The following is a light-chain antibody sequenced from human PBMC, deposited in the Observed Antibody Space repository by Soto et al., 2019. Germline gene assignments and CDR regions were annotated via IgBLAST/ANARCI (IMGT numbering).Light chain of an antibody. V-gene: IGKV3-15*01. CDR3: QQYATAPIT. J-gene: IGKJ5*01. CDR2: GAS. CDR1: QRVSND. Sequence: EIVITQSPATVSLSPGERATLSFRASQRVSNDFAWYQQKPDQAPRLLIYGASTRATGVPARFSGSGSGTEFTLTISRLEPEDFAIYYCQQYATAPITFGQGTRLEIK.